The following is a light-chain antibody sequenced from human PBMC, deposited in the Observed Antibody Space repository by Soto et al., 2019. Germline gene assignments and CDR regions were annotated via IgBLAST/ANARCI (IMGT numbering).Light chain of an antibody. CDR3: SSYTSSSIDYV. Sequence: QSALTQPASVSGSPGQSITISCTGTSSDDGGYNYVSWYQQHPGKAPKLMIYEVSNRPSGVSNRFSGSKSGNTASLTISGLQAEDDADYYCSSYTSSSIDYVFGTGTKLTVL. CDR1: SSDDGGYNY. J-gene: IGLJ1*01. CDR2: EVS. V-gene: IGLV2-14*01.